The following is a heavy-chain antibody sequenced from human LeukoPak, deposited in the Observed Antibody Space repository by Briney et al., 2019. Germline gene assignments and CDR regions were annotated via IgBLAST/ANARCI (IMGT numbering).Heavy chain of an antibody. CDR1: GFTFKDYG. CDR2: INWNGGGT. Sequence: GRSLRLSCAATGFTFKDYGMHWVRQPPGKGMEWVSSINWNGGGTDYADSVKGRFSISRDNAKNSLYLQLSSLRPEDTALYYCAKHMRATNTYSFFGLDVWGQGTTVTVSS. V-gene: IGHV3-9*01. CDR3: AKHMRATNTYSFFGLDV. J-gene: IGHJ6*02. D-gene: IGHD1-26*01.